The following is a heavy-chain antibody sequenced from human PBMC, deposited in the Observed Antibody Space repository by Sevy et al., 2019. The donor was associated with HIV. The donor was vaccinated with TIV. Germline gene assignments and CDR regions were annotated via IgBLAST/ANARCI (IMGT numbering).Heavy chain of an antibody. CDR2: IKQDGSEK. J-gene: IGHJ4*02. Sequence: GGSLRLSCAASGFTFSSYWMTWVRQAPGKGLEWVANIKQDGSEKYHVASVKGLFTISRDNAKNSLYLQMNSLRDEDTAVYYCARGSGDYWGQRTLVTVSS. CDR1: GFTFSSYW. CDR3: ARGSGDY. V-gene: IGHV3-7*01.